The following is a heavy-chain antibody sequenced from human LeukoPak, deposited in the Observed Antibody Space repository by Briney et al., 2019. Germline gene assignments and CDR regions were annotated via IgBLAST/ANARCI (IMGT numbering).Heavy chain of an antibody. CDR2: IYRGDSDT. CDR3: ARQWDSSGYYYRDY. Sequence: GVSLKISCKGSGYSFPSYWIGWVRQMPGKGRAWMGFIYRGDSDTRYSPSVQGQVTISADKYISTAYLQWSSLKASDTALYYCARQWDSSGYYYRDYWGQGTLVTVSS. J-gene: IGHJ4*02. D-gene: IGHD3-22*01. V-gene: IGHV5-51*01. CDR1: GYSFPSYW.